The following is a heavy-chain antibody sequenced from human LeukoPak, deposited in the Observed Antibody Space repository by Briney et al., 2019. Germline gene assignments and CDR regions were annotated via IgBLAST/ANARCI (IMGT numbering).Heavy chain of an antibody. CDR3: ARQLLWFGELSNWFDP. D-gene: IGHD3-10*01. V-gene: IGHV4-59*08. J-gene: IGHJ5*02. Sequence: PSETLSLTCTVSGASISSYYWSWIRQPPGKGLEWIGDIYYSGSIKYNPSLKSRVTISVDTSKNQFSLKLSSVTAADTAVYYCARQLLWFGELSNWFDPWGQGTLVTVSS. CDR2: IYYSGSI. CDR1: GASISSYY.